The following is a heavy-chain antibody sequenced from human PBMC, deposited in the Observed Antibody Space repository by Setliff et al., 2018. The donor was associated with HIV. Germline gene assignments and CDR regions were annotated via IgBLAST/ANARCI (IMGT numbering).Heavy chain of an antibody. J-gene: IGHJ1*01. Sequence: ASVKVSCKASGYTFTSYYMHWVRQAPGQGLEWMGIINPSSGSTTYAQKFQGRVTMTRGTSTSTVYMELSSLRSEDTAVYYWARDPAPSSSASYFQHWGQGTPVTVSS. V-gene: IGHV1-46*01. D-gene: IGHD6-6*01. CDR2: INPSSGST. CDR3: ARDPAPSSSASYFQH. CDR1: GYTFTSYY.